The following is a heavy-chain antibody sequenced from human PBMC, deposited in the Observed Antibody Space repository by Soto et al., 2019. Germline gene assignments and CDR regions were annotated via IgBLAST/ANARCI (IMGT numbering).Heavy chain of an antibody. Sequence: EVQLLESGGGLVQPGGSLRLSCAASGFTFSSYAMSWVRQAPGKGLEWVSAISGSGGSTYYADSVKGRFTISRDNSKNTLYLQMNSLRAEDTAVYYCAKDLGQLTLYYYYGTDVWGQGTTVTVSS. CDR1: GFTFSSYA. J-gene: IGHJ6*02. CDR2: ISGSGGST. D-gene: IGHD6-13*01. V-gene: IGHV3-23*01. CDR3: AKDLGQLTLYYYYGTDV.